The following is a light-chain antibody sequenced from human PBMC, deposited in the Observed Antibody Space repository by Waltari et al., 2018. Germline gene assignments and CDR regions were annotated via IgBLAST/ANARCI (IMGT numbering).Light chain of an antibody. CDR2: SNN. CDR1: SSNIGSNT. J-gene: IGLJ1*01. Sequence: QSVLTQPPSASGTPGQRVTISCSGSSSNIGSNTVNWYQQLPGTAPKLLIYSNNQRPSGGPDRFSGSKSGTSASLAISGLQSEDEADYYCAAWDDSLNCFYVFGTGSKVTVL. CDR3: AAWDDSLNCFYV. V-gene: IGLV1-44*01.